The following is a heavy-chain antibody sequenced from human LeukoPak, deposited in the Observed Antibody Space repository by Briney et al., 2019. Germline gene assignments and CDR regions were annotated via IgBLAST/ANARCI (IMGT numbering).Heavy chain of an antibody. J-gene: IGHJ3*02. D-gene: IGHD2-21*02. Sequence: SETLSLTCAVYGGSFSGYYWSWIRQPPGKGLEWIGEINHSGSTNYNPPLKSRVTISVETSKNQFSLKLSSVTAADTAVYYCARQRRVVTATPSAFDIWGQGTMVTVSS. CDR3: ARQRRVVTATPSAFDI. CDR2: INHSGST. CDR1: GGSFSGYY. V-gene: IGHV4-34*01.